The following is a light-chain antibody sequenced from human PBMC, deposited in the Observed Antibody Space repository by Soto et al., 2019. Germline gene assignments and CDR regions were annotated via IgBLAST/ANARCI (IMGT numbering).Light chain of an antibody. CDR2: DVS. CDR1: QSVSSY. Sequence: EIVLTQSPATLSLSPGERATLSCRASQSVSSYLAWYQQKPGQAPRLLIYDVSNRATGIPARFSGSGSGTDFTLTISSLEPEDFAVYYCQQRSNWPWTFGQGTTLEIK. CDR3: QQRSNWPWT. V-gene: IGKV3-11*01. J-gene: IGKJ1*01.